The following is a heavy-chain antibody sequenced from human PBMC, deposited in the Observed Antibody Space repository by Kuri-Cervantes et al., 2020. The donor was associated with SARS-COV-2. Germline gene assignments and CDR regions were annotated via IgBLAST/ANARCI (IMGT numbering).Heavy chain of an antibody. J-gene: IGHJ6*03. CDR2: INHSVST. CDR3: ARVGRFLEWLLSVGGYYYYMDV. CDR1: GGSFSGYY. V-gene: IGHV4-34*01. D-gene: IGHD3-3*01. Sequence: QTLSLTRAVYGGSFSGYYWSWLRQPPGEGPEWIGEINHSVSTTYNPSLKSRVTISVDTSKNQFSLKLSSVAAADTAVYYCARVGRFLEWLLSVGGYYYYMDVWGKGTTVTVSS.